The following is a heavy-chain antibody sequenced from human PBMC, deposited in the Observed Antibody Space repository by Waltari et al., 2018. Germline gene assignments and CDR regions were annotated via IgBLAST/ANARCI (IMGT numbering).Heavy chain of an antibody. CDR3: ARVMQQLPNTGDY. Sequence: QVQLVESGGGVVQPGRSLRLSCAASGFPFSSYAMHWVRQAPGKGLEWVAVISYDGSNKYYADSVKGRFTISRDNSKNTLYLQMNSLRAEDTAVYYCARVMQQLPNTGDYWGQGTLVTVSS. V-gene: IGHV3-30-3*01. CDR2: ISYDGSNK. J-gene: IGHJ4*02. D-gene: IGHD6-13*01. CDR1: GFPFSSYA.